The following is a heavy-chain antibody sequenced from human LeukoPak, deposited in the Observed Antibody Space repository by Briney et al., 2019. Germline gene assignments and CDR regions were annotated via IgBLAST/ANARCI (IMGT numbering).Heavy chain of an antibody. CDR1: GFTFSHCG. J-gene: IGHJ4*02. D-gene: IGHD5-12*01. CDR2: IWHNGNDK. V-gene: IGHV3-33*01. CDR3: ARGGLYGYDVFDY. Sequence: GGSLRLSCAASGFTFSHCGMHWVRQAPGKGLEWVAVIWHNGNDKYYADSVKGRFTISRDNAKNSLYLQMNSLRVEDTAVYHCARGGLYGYDVFDYWGQGTLVTVSS.